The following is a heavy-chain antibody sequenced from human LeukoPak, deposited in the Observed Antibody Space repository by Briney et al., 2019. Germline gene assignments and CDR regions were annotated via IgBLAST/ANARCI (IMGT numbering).Heavy chain of an antibody. CDR1: GYTFTGYY. J-gene: IGHJ4*02. CDR3: ARDPLPDIVATITGLDY. V-gene: IGHV1-2*02. Sequence: ASVKVSCKASGYTFTGYYMHWVRQAPGQGLEWMGWINPNSGGTNYAQKFQGRVTMTRDTSISTAYMELSRLRSDDTAVYYCARDPLPDIVATITGLDYWGQGTLVTVSS. D-gene: IGHD5-12*01. CDR2: INPNSGGT.